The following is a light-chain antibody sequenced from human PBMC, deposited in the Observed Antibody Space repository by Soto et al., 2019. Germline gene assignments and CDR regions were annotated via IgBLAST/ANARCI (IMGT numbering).Light chain of an antibody. CDR3: QQGYSIPWT. CDR2: AAS. Sequence: DIQMTQSPSSVSASVGDRVTITCRASQSISSYLNWYQERPGKAPKVLIHAASSLESGVPSRFSGSGSGTDFTLTISSLQLEDFAIYYCQQGYSIPWTFGQGTRWIS. CDR1: QSISSY. J-gene: IGKJ1*01. V-gene: IGKV1-39*01.